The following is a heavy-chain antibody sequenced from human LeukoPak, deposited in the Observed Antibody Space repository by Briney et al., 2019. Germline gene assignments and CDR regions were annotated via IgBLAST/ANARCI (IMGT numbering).Heavy chain of an antibody. CDR3: ARDIGSGSYYDYFQY. J-gene: IGHJ1*01. CDR2: ISYDGSNK. D-gene: IGHD1-26*01. CDR1: GFTFISYA. V-gene: IGHV3-30*04. Sequence: GGSLRLSCAASGFTFISYAMHWVRQAPGKGLEWVAVISYDGSNKYYADSVKGRFTISRDNSKNTLYLQMNSLRAEDTAVYYCARDIGSGSYYDYFQYWGQGILVTVSS.